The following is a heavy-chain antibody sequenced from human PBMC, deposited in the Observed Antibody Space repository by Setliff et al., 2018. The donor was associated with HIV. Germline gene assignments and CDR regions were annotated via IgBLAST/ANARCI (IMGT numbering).Heavy chain of an antibody. CDR3: ARDGAFVWGTYRYQGFDH. Sequence: ASVKVSCKASGYIFSNFAMHWVRQVPGPRLEWMGWINAGDGNTKYSQNIQGRVSITRDTSATTVYMELSRLRSEDTAVYYCARDGAFVWGTYRYQGFDHWGQGTLVTRLL. V-gene: IGHV1-3*01. CDR1: GYIFSNFA. CDR2: INAGDGNT. D-gene: IGHD3-16*02. J-gene: IGHJ4*02.